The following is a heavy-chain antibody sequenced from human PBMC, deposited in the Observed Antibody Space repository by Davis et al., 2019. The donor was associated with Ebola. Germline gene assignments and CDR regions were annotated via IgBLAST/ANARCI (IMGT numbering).Heavy chain of an antibody. CDR3: TRQGIAAADFDY. CDR1: GFTFSGSA. D-gene: IGHD6-13*01. J-gene: IGHJ4*02. CDR2: IRSKANSYAT. Sequence: GESLKISCAAPGFTFSGSAMHRVRQASGKGLEWVGRIRSKANSYATAYAASVKGRFTISRDDSKNTAFLQMNSLKTEDTAVYYCTRQGIAAADFDYWGQGTLVTVSS. V-gene: IGHV3-73*01.